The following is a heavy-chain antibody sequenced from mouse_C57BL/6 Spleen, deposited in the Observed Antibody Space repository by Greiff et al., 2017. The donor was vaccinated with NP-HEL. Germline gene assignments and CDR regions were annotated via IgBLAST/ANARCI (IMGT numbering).Heavy chain of an antibody. CDR1: GYTFTSYW. D-gene: IGHD1-1*01. CDR2: IDPSDSYT. J-gene: IGHJ1*03. V-gene: IGHV1-69*01. Sequence: QVQLQQSGAELVMPGASVKLSCKASGYTFTSYWMHWVKQRPGQGLEWIGEIDPSDSYTNYNQKFKGKSTLTVDKSSSTAYMQLSSLTSEDSAVYYCARRDYGTYWYFDVWGTGTTVTVSS. CDR3: ARRDYGTYWYFDV.